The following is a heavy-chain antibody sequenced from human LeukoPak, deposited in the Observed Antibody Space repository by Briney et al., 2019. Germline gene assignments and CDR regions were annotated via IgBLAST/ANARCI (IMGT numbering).Heavy chain of an antibody. D-gene: IGHD5-18*01. CDR3: ARDRGKSYEIDY. CDR1: GFPFTNNP. V-gene: IGHV3-48*01. Sequence: PGGSLRLSCVVSGFPFTNNPMNWVRQAPGKGLEWVSYISNDITSTYYAESVKGRFTISRDNAKNSLYLQMNSLRVADTAVYYCARDRGKSYEIDYWGQGTLVTVSS. CDR2: ISNDITST. J-gene: IGHJ4*02.